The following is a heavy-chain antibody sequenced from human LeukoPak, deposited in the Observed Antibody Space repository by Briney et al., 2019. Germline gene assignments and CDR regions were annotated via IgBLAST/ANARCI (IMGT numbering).Heavy chain of an antibody. CDR3: ARRRRLRYFDWLATYDAFDI. D-gene: IGHD3-9*01. CDR2: INHSGST. V-gene: IGHV4-34*01. J-gene: IGHJ3*02. Sequence: SETLSLTCAVYGGSFSGYYWSWIRQPPGKGLEWIGEINHSGSTNYNPSLKSRVTISVDTSKNQFSLKLSSVTAADTAVYYCARRRRLRYFDWLATYDAFDIWGQGTMVTVSS. CDR1: GGSFSGYY.